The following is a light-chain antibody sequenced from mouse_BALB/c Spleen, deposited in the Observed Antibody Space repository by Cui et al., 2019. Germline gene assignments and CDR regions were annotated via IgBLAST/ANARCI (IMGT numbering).Light chain of an antibody. J-gene: IGLJ1*01. CDR1: TGAVTTSNY. CDR2: GTN. Sequence: QAVVTQESALTTSPGETVTLTCRSSTGAVTTSNYANWVQEKPDHLFTGLIGGTNNRAPGVPARFSGSLIGDKAALTITGAQTEDEAIYFCALWYSNHFRVFGGGTKLTVL. CDR3: ALWYSNHFRV. V-gene: IGLV1*01.